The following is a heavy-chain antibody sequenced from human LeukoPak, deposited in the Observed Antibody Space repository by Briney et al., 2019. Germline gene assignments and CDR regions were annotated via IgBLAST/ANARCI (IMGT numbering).Heavy chain of an antibody. V-gene: IGHV3-20*04. D-gene: IGHD3-3*01. CDR3: AATYYDFWSGYYRDFDY. Sequence: GGSLRLSCAASGFTFDDYGMSWVRQAPGKGLEWVSGINWNGGSTGYADSVKGRFTISRDNAKNSLYLQMNSLRAEDTALYYCAATYYDFWSGYYRDFDYWGQGTLVTVSS. CDR2: INWNGGST. CDR1: GFTFDDYG. J-gene: IGHJ4*02.